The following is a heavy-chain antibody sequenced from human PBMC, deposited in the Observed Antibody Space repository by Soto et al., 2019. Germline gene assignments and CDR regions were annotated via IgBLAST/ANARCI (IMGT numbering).Heavy chain of an antibody. V-gene: IGHV4-30-4*01. Sequence: PXETLSLTFTVSGGSTSSDNYWSCIRQPPGKGLEWIGHIYYSGNTDYNSSLKSRLAISIDTSKNQFSLKLSSVTAADTAVYFCAREGGESSDGLYYFDSWGQASLVTVSS. J-gene: IGHJ4*02. CDR3: AREGGESSDGLYYFDS. D-gene: IGHD3-16*01. CDR2: IYYSGNT. CDR1: GGSTSSDNY.